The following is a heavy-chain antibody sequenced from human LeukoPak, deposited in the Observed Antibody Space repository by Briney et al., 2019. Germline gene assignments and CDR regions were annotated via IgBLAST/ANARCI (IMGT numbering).Heavy chain of an antibody. Sequence: GRSLRLSCAASGFTFNTYTMHWVRQAPGEGLQWVALMSYDRSNEHYADSVKGRFIISRDNSKNTLYLQMTSLRLEDTAVYYCAREGSRSDDAFDIWGQGTLVTVSS. CDR1: GFTFNTYT. CDR3: AREGSRSDDAFDI. V-gene: IGHV3-30*04. J-gene: IGHJ3*02. CDR2: MSYDRSNE.